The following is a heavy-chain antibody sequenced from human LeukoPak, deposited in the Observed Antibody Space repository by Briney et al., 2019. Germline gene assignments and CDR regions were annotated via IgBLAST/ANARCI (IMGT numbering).Heavy chain of an antibody. Sequence: SETLSLTCTVSGASISAFHWTWVRQPAGKGLEWIGLIYSSGSTLFNPSLKSRVAMSVDLTKNQLSLKLTSVTAADTAMYYCARKDGDYWGRGTLVTVSS. CDR2: IYSSGST. J-gene: IGHJ4*02. V-gene: IGHV4-4*07. CDR1: GASISAFH. CDR3: ARKDGDY.